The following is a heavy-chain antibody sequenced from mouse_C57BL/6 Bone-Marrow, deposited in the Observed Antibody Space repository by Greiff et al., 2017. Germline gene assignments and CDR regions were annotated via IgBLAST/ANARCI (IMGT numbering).Heavy chain of an antibody. CDR1: GYTFTSYD. V-gene: IGHV1-85*01. CDR2: IYPGDGST. CDR3: AGIEIDDSGRDWYFDV. D-gene: IGHD1-3*01. J-gene: IGHJ1*03. Sequence: QVQLQQSGPELVKPGASVKLSCKASGYTFTSYDINWVKQRPGQGLEWIGWIYPGDGSTNNNEKFKGKATVTVDTSSSTACMELHSLTSEDSAVYWCAGIEIDDSGRDWYFDVWGTGTTVTVSS.